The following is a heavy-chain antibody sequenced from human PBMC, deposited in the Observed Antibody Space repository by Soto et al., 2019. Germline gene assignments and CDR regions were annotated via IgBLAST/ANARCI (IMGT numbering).Heavy chain of an antibody. Sequence: ASVKVSCKASGYSFTNNDVSWLRQATGQGLEWMGWMYPGSGDTGYAQKFQGRVTMTRDISIATAYMELSNLRSDDTATYYCARMETFGSLNWFDPWGQGTLVTVSS. CDR2: MYPGSGDT. D-gene: IGHD3-16*01. CDR3: ARMETFGSLNWFDP. CDR1: GYSFTNND. J-gene: IGHJ5*02. V-gene: IGHV1-8*01.